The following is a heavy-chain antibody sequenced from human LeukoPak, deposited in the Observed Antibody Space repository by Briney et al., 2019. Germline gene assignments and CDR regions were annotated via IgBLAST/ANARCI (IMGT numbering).Heavy chain of an antibody. CDR3: AKDSPVATW. V-gene: IGHV3-23*01. J-gene: IGHJ4*02. D-gene: IGHD1-26*01. CDR1: GFTFSSYA. Sequence: GGSLRLSCAASGFTFSSYAMSWVRQAPGKGPEWVSSITPSGDGTYYAASVKGRFTISRDNSKNTLYLQMDSLRADDTAKYYCAKDSPVATWWGQGTLVTVSS. CDR2: ITPSGDGT.